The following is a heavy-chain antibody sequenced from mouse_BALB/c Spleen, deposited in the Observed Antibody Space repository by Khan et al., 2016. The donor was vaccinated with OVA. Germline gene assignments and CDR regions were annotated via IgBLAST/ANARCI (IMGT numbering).Heavy chain of an antibody. D-gene: IGHD2-2*01. CDR1: GYTFTSYY. J-gene: IGHJ3*01. Sequence: QVQLQQPGPELVKPGASVRISCKASGYTFTSYYIHWVKQRPGQGLEWIGWIYPGNVSPNYNERFKDKATLTADKSSSTAFMQLSSLTSEDSAVYFCARAGYGSFAYWGQGTLITVSA. V-gene: IGHV1S56*01. CDR2: IYPGNVSP. CDR3: ARAGYGSFAY.